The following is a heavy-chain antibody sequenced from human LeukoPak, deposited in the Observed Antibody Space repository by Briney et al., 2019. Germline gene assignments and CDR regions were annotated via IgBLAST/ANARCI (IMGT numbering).Heavy chain of an antibody. CDR1: GFTFRNYA. J-gene: IGHJ6*02. CDR3: ARDEHV. Sequence: PGGSLRLSCAASGFTFRNYAMHWVRQAPGKGLEWLAVISYDGSNKYYADSVKGRFTISKDNSKNTLYLLMNSLRPEDTAVHYCARDEHVWGQGTTVTVSS. V-gene: IGHV3-30-3*01. CDR2: ISYDGSNK.